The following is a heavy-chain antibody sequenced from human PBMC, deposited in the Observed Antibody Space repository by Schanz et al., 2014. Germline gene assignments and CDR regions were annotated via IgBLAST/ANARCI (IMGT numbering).Heavy chain of an antibody. CDR2: IVPIAGIT. CDR3: ARDRLECGAECYSVEVFEI. V-gene: IGHV1-69*08. D-gene: IGHD2-21*01. J-gene: IGHJ4*02. Sequence: QVHLVQSGAEVKKPGSSVKVSCKASGGTFSSDTFSWVRQAPGQGLEWMGRIVPIAGITNYAQRFQGRVTMTTDTSTSTSYMELTSLRFDDTAVYYCARDRLECGAECYSVEVFEIWGQGTLVTVSS. CDR1: GGTFSSDT.